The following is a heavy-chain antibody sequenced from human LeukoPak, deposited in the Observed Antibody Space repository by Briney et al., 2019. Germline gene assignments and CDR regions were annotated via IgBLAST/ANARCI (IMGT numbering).Heavy chain of an antibody. CDR3: ARATILTGYYPDAFDI. Sequence: PSETLPLTCTVSGGSISSYYWSWIRQPPGKGLEWIGYIYYSGSTNYNPSLKSRVTISVDTSKNQFSLKLSSVTAADTAVYYCARATILTGYYPDAFDIWGQGTMVTVSS. CDR2: IYYSGST. D-gene: IGHD3-9*01. J-gene: IGHJ3*02. V-gene: IGHV4-59*01. CDR1: GGSISSYY.